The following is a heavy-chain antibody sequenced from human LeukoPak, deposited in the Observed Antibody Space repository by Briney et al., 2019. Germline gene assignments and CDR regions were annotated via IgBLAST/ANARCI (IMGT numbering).Heavy chain of an antibody. Sequence: GGSLRLSCAASGFTFRNYNMNWVRQPPGKGLEWVSCITRGSIYTFYADSVKRRFTISSDNAKNSLSLQMNSLRAEDTAVYYCARDPYNGSYGDDYYYYMDVWGKGTTVTISS. CDR2: ITRGSIYT. J-gene: IGHJ6*03. CDR1: GFTFRNYN. D-gene: IGHD1-26*01. CDR3: ARDPYNGSYGDDYYYYMDV. V-gene: IGHV3-21*01.